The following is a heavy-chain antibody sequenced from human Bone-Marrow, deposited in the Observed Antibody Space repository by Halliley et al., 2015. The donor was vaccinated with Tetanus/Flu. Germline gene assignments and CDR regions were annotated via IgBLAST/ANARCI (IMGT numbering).Heavy chain of an antibody. CDR2: IYSGGNI. Sequence: PGKGLGWVSVIYSGGNIFYADSVKGRLTISRDNSKTTLYLQMNSLRAEDTAVYYCTSSPTLGYWGQGTLVTVSS. CDR3: TSSPTLGY. D-gene: IGHD3-16*01. J-gene: IGHJ4*02. V-gene: IGHV3-66*01.